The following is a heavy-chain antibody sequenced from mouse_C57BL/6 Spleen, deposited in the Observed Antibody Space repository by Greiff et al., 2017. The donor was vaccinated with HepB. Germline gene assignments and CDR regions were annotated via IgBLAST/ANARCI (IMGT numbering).Heavy chain of an antibody. J-gene: IGHJ3*01. Sequence: QVQLQQPGAELVKPGASVKLSCKASGYTFTSYWMHWVKQRPGQGLEWIGMIHPTSGSTNYNEKFKSKATLTVDKSSSTAYMQLSSLTSEDSAVYYCASPYSNYGGVAYWGQGTLVTVSA. CDR1: GYTFTSYW. CDR3: ASPYSNYGGVAY. CDR2: IHPTSGST. D-gene: IGHD2-5*01. V-gene: IGHV1-64*01.